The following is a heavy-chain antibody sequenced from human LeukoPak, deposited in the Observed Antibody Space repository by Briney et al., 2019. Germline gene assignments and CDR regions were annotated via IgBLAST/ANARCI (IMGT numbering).Heavy chain of an antibody. CDR1: GGSISSYY. V-gene: IGHV4-59*08. D-gene: IGHD5-24*01. CDR2: IYYSGST. J-gene: IGHJ2*01. CDR3: ASDRDGNNWYFDL. Sequence: PSETLSLTCTVSGGSISSYYWSWIRQPPGKGLEWIGYIYYSGSTNYNPSFKSRVTISLDTSKNQFSLKLTSVTAADTAVYYCASDRDGNNWYFDLWGRGTLVTVSS.